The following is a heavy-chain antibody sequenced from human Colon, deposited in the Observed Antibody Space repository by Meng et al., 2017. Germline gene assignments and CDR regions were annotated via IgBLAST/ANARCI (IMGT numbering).Heavy chain of an antibody. CDR1: WDSVSSNTAA. CDR3: ARDHGYSYGLPLDY. V-gene: IGHV6-1*01. J-gene: IGHJ4*02. Sequence: QVQLQQSGPGLVTPSQTLSLTWVISWDSVSSNTAAWNWIMQSPSRGLEWLGRTYYRSKWYNEYAVSVKSRMTFNADTSKNQVSLQVNSVTPEDTAVYYCARDHGYSYGLPLDYWGQGILVTVSS. D-gene: IGHD5-18*01. CDR2: TYYRSKWYN.